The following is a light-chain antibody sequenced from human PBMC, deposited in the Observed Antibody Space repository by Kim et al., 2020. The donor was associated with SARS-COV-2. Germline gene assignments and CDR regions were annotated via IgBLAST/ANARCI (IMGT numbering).Light chain of an antibody. J-gene: IGKJ1*01. CDR3: QLRWT. CDR2: GAS. Sequence: TRSLSPGERATLSCRASQSVSSSYLAWYQQKPGQAPRLLIYGASSRATGIPDRFSGSGSGTDFTLTISRLEPEDFAVYYCQLRWTFGQGTKVDIK. V-gene: IGKV3-20*01. CDR1: QSVSSSY.